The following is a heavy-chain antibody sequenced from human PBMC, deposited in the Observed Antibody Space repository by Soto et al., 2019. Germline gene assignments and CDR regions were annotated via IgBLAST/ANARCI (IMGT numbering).Heavy chain of an antibody. CDR2: INHSGST. Sequence: QVQLQQWGAGLLKPSETLSLTCAVYGESFSGYYWNWIRQPPGKGLEWIGEINHSGSTNYNPSLKSRVTISVDTSKNQFSLKLSSVTAADTAVYYCAKGLRYFDRGPLDYWGQGTLVTGSS. V-gene: IGHV4-34*01. J-gene: IGHJ4*02. CDR3: AKGLRYFDRGPLDY. D-gene: IGHD3-9*01. CDR1: GESFSGYY.